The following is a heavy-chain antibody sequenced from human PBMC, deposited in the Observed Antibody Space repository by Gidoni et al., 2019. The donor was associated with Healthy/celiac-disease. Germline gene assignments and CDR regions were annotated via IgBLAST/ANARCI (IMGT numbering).Heavy chain of an antibody. CDR2: INHSGST. CDR1: RGSCSGYY. Sequence: QVPLQLWGAVLLQPSETLSLTCAVHRGSCSGYYWSRTRQPPWKGLEWIGEINHSGSTNYNPSLKSRVTISVDTSKNQFSLKLSSVTAADTAVYYCARGPQTTVTYYYGMDVWGQGTTVTVSS. V-gene: IGHV4-34*01. J-gene: IGHJ6*02. CDR3: ARGPQTTVTYYYGMDV.